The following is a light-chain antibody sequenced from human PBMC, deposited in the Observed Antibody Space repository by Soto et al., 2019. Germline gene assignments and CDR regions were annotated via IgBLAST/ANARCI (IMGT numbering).Light chain of an antibody. V-gene: IGKV1-6*01. Sequence: AIQMTQSPSSLSASVGDRVTITCWATQDMREDLGWYQQKPGKAPKLLIYAASSLQSEVPSRFSGSGSGTDFTLTISSLQPEDFATYFCLQDHGFPLTFGGGTKVEIK. CDR1: QDMRED. CDR3: LQDHGFPLT. CDR2: AAS. J-gene: IGKJ4*01.